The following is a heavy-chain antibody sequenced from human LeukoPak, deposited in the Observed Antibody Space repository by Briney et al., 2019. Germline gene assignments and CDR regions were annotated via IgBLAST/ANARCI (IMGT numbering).Heavy chain of an antibody. D-gene: IGHD1-26*01. CDR3: VRDGVVGATKMDV. V-gene: IGHV4-4*07. J-gene: IGHJ6*04. Sequence: PSETLSLTCTVSGGSMSSYYWSWIRQSAGKGLEWIGRIYTSGSTTYNPSLSSRVTMSVDTSKNQFSLKLTSVTAADTAVYYCVRDGVVGATKMDVWGKGTTVTVSS. CDR2: IYTSGST. CDR1: GGSMSSYY.